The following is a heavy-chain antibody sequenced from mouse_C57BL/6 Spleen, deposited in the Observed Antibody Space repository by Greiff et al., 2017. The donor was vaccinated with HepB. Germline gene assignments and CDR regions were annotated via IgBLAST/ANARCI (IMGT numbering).Heavy chain of an antibody. CDR1: GYTFTDYE. CDR2: IDPETGGT. Sequence: VQLQQSGAELVRPGASVTLSCKASGYTFTDYEMHWVKQTPVHGLEWIGAIDPETGGTAYNQKFKGKAILTADKSSSTAYMELRSLTSEDSAVYYCTRWDSSGYDPFAYWGQGTLVTVSA. V-gene: IGHV1-15*01. D-gene: IGHD3-2*02. CDR3: TRWDSSGYDPFAY. J-gene: IGHJ3*01.